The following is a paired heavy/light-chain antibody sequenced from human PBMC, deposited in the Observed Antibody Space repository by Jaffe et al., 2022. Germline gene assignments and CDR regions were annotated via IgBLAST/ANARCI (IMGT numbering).Light chain of an antibody. J-gene: IGLJ1*01. Sequence: QSALTQPASVSGSPGQSITISCTGTSSDVGGYKYVSWYQQHPGKAPKLMIYDVSNRPSGVSDRFSGSKSGNTASLTISGLQAEDEADYYCSSYTSSSTYVFGTGTKVTVL. V-gene: IGLV2-14*03. CDR1: SSDVGGYKY. CDR3: SSYTSSSTYV. CDR2: DVS.
Heavy chain of an antibody. CDR2: ISDSVGNT. V-gene: IGHV3-23*01. Sequence: EVQLLESGGGLVQPGGSLRLSCTTSGFTFSNYAMSWVRQAPGKGLEWVSGISDSVGNTYYADSVKGRFTISRDNSKNTLYLQMNSLRAEDTAVYYCAKDLRGFSSWYTLDNWGQGTLVTVSS. CDR1: GFTFSNYA. D-gene: IGHD6-13*01. CDR3: AKDLRGFSSWYTLDN. J-gene: IGHJ4*02.